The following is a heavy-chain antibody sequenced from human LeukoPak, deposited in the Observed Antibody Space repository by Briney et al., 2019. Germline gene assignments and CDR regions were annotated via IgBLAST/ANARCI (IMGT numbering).Heavy chain of an antibody. Sequence: SETLSLTCTVSGDSINTYYWSWIRQPPGKGLEWIGYIYYRVTSDYNPSLKSRVTMSVDMSTSQISLKLSSVPAADTAVYYCARAVGGDGSGSLWGPGTLVTVSS. CDR2: IYYRVTS. CDR1: GDSINTYY. CDR3: ARAVGGDGSGSL. V-gene: IGHV4-59*01. D-gene: IGHD3-10*01. J-gene: IGHJ4*02.